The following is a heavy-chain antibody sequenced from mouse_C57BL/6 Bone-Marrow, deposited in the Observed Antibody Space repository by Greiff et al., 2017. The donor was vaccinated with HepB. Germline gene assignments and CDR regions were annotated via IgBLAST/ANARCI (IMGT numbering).Heavy chain of an antibody. J-gene: IGHJ2*01. CDR1: EYEFPYYD. CDR3: ARHRDY. CDR2: INSDDGST. Sequence: EVKLEESGGGLVQPGESLKLSCESNEYEFPYYDMSWVRKTPEKRLELVAAINSDDGSTYYPDTMERRFIISRDNTKKNLYLQMSSLSTEDTALYYCARHRDYWGQGTTLTVSS. V-gene: IGHV5-2*03.